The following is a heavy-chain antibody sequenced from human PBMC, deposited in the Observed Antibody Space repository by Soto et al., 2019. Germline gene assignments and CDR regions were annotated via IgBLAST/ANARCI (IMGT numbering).Heavy chain of an antibody. CDR3: AREYESSGYYRFAFDI. D-gene: IGHD3-22*01. J-gene: IGHJ3*02. V-gene: IGHV3-21*06. CDR2: IGNDPSYL. CDR1: GFSFSRHS. Sequence: GGSLRLSCEASGFSFSRHSMNWVRQAPGKGLEWVSSIGNDPSYLYYAGSVKGRFTISRDNAKNSLYLQMNSLRVEDTAVYYCAREYESSGYYRFAFDIWGQGTMVTVSS.